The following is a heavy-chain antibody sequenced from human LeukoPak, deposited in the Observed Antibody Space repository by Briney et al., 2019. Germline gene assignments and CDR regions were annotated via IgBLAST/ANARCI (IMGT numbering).Heavy chain of an antibody. CDR1: GYTFTGYY. J-gene: IGHJ6*02. CDR3: ATDYYDSSGYRSSTFGMDV. Sequence: GASVKVSCKASGYTFTGYYMQWVRQAPGQGLEWMGWINPNSGGTNYAQKFQGRVTMTRDTSISTAYMELSRLRSDDTVVYYCATDYYDSSGYRSSTFGMDVWGQGTPVTVSS. CDR2: INPNSGGT. D-gene: IGHD3-22*01. V-gene: IGHV1-2*02.